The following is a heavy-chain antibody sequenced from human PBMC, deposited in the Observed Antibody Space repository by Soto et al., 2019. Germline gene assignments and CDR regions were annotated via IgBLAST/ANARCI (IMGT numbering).Heavy chain of an antibody. Sequence: EVQLVESGGGLVQPGGSLRLSCAAPGFTVSSNYMSWVRQAPGKGLEWVSVIYTGGSTYYADSVKGRFTISRDNSKNTLYLQMNSLRAEDTAVYYCARDYGGSGRFDYWGQGTLVTVSS. CDR1: GFTVSSNY. V-gene: IGHV3-66*01. CDR2: IYTGGST. CDR3: ARDYGGSGRFDY. D-gene: IGHD4-17*01. J-gene: IGHJ4*02.